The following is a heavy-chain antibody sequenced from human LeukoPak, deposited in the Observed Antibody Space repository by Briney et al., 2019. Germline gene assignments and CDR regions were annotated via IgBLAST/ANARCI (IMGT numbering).Heavy chain of an antibody. CDR3: ARGYRTGDMTIFAY. D-gene: IGHD3-10*01. CDR2: ISLNSGVT. V-gene: IGHV1-2*02. CDR1: GYTFSDFY. Sequence: ASVKVSCKASGYTFSDFYMQWVRQAPGQGLEWMGWISLNSGVTGYAQKIQGRVTMTRDTSISTAHMGLSSLRSDDTAVYYCARGYRTGDMTIFAYWGQGTPVTVSS. J-gene: IGHJ4*02.